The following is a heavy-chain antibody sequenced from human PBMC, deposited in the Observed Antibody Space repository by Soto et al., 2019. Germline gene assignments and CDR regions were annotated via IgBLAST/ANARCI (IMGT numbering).Heavy chain of an antibody. CDR1: GGTFSSYA. V-gene: IGHV1-69*13. J-gene: IGHJ4*02. Sequence: ASVKVSCKASGGTFSSYAISWVRQAPGQGLEWMGGIIPIFGTANYAQKFQGRVTITADESTSTAYMELSSLRSEDTAVYYCARDRTSEDYRLDYWGQGTLVTVSS. D-gene: IGHD4-4*01. CDR2: IIPIFGTA. CDR3: ARDRTSEDYRLDY.